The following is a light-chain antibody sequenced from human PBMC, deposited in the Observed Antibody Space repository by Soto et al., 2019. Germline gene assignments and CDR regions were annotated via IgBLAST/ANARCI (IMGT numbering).Light chain of an antibody. J-gene: IGKJ1*01. CDR3: QQYGSSPWT. CDR1: QTVSSTY. CDR2: GAS. Sequence: EIVLTQSPGTLSLSPGERATLSCRASQTVSSTYLAWYQRKPGQAPRLLLYGASTRATGIPDRFSGSGSGTDFTLTIGRLEPEDFVVYYCQQYGSSPWTFGQGTKVEI. V-gene: IGKV3-20*01.